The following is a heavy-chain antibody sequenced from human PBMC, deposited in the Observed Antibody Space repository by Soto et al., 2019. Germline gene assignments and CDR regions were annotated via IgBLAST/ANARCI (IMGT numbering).Heavy chain of an antibody. CDR2: INGGNGNT. J-gene: IGHJ4*02. Sequence: QVQVLQSGAEVKKPGASVKVSCKASEYTFTSYTMPWVRQAPGQRLEWMGWINGGNGNTKYSQKFQGRVTITRDTSSSTAYMELSRPRSDDTAVYYCARELQGLYNFDYMGQGTLVTVSS. D-gene: IGHD4-4*01. CDR1: EYTFTSYT. V-gene: IGHV1-3*01. CDR3: ARELQGLYNFDY.